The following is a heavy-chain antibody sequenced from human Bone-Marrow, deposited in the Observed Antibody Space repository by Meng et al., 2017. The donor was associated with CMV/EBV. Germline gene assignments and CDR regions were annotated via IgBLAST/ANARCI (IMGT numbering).Heavy chain of an antibody. CDR2: INPNSGGT. J-gene: IGHJ5*02. CDR3: ASSRYCSSTSCYLFDP. CDR1: GYTFTGYY. V-gene: IGHV1-2*02. D-gene: IGHD2-2*01. Sequence: ASVKVSCKASGYTFTGYYMHWVRQAPGQGLEWMGWINPNSGGTNYAQKFQGRVTMTRDTSISTAYMELSRLRSDDTAVYYCASSRYCSSTSCYLFDPWGQGTLATFSS.